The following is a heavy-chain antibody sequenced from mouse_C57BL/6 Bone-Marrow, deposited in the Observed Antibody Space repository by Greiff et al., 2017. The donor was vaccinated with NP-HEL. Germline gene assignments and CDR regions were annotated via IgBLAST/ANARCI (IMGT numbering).Heavy chain of an antibody. CDR1: GYTFTSYW. J-gene: IGHJ2*01. D-gene: IGHD3-1*01. Sequence: VQLQQPGAELVMPGASVKLSCKASGYTFTSYWMHWVKQRPGQGLEWIGEIDPSDSYTNYNQKFKGKSTLTVDKSSSTAYMQLSSLTSEDSAVYYCARKGLTFDYWGQGTTLTVS. V-gene: IGHV1-69*01. CDR3: ARKGLTFDY. CDR2: IDPSDSYT.